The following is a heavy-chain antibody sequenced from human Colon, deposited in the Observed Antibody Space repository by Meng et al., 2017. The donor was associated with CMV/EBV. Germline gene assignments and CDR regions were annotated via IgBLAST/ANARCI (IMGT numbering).Heavy chain of an antibody. CDR3: ARGALVETTPIPNAFDV. J-gene: IGHJ3*01. CDR1: GFTFSDYY. V-gene: IGHV3-11*04. CDR2: IGGTSGVV. Sequence: GGSLRLSCAASGFTFSDYYMSWVRQTPGKGLEWVSFIGGTSGVVYYASSVRGRFSISRDNTNGSVYLQMTSLRADDTAVYYCARGALVETTPIPNAFDVWGQGTMVTVSS. D-gene: IGHD2-15*01.